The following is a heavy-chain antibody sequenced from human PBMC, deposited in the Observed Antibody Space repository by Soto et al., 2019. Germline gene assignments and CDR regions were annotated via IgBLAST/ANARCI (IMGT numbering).Heavy chain of an antibody. V-gene: IGHV4-39*01. CDR1: GGSISSSSYY. J-gene: IGHJ4*02. D-gene: IGHD6-13*01. CDR3: ASHGGIAAAGYFDY. Sequence: SETLSLTCTVSGGSISSSSYYWGWIRQPPGKGLEWIGSIYYSGSTYYNPSLKSRVTISVDTSKNQFSLKLSSVTAADTAVYYCASHGGIAAAGYFDYWGQGTLVTVSS. CDR2: IYYSGST.